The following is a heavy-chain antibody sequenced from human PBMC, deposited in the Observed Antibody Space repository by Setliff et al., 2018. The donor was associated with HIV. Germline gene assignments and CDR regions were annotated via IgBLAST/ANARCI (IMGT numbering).Heavy chain of an antibody. CDR1: GDSVSSASYY. CDR3: ARGVPLLPPHY. Sequence: SETLSLTCTVSGDSVSSASYYWSWIRQPPGKGPEWIGSIFYSETVYYGGRTYYSPSLKSRVTISVDTSKNQFSLSLTSVTAADTAVYYCARGVPLLPPHYWGQGTLVTVSS. J-gene: IGHJ4*02. D-gene: IGHD2-21*02. CDR2: IFYSETVYYGGRT. V-gene: IGHV4-39*07.